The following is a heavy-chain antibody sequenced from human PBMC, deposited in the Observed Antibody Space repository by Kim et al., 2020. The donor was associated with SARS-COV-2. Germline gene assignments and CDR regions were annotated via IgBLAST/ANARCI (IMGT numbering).Heavy chain of an antibody. Sequence: GGSLRLSCAAPGFTFSKFAMSWVRQAPGKGLEWVSIISVSGDITYYADSVKGRFTISRDNSKSTLYLQLNSLRAEDTAVYYCAKGGSTSGDAFDLWGQGTLVTVSS. CDR3: AKGGSTSGDAFDL. CDR2: ISVSGDIT. CDR1: GFTFSKFA. V-gene: IGHV3-23*01. J-gene: IGHJ3*01. D-gene: IGHD2-2*01.